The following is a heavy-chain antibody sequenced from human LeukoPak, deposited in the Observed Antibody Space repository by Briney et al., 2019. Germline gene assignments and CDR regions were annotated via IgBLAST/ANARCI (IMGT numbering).Heavy chain of an antibody. D-gene: IGHD6-19*01. CDR3: ARDPYSSGRIDY. J-gene: IGHJ4*02. CDR1: GFTFSSYA. Sequence: GGSLRLSCAASGFTFSSYAMHWVRQAPGKGLEWVAVISYDGSNKYYADSVKGRFTISRDNSKNTLYLQMNSLRAEDTAVYYCARDPYSSGRIDYRGQGTLVTVSS. V-gene: IGHV3-30*04. CDR2: ISYDGSNK.